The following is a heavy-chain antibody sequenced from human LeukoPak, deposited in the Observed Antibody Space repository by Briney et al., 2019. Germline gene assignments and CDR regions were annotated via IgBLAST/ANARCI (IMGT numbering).Heavy chain of an antibody. Sequence: GGSLRLSCAASGFTFSSYAMSWVRQAPGKGLEWVSAISGSGGSTYYADSVKGRFTISRDNSKNTLYLQMNSLRAEDTAVYYCARTYSSGWYLHDYYYGMDVWGQGTTVTVSS. CDR2: ISGSGGST. V-gene: IGHV3-23*01. J-gene: IGHJ6*02. D-gene: IGHD6-19*01. CDR3: ARTYSSGWYLHDYYYGMDV. CDR1: GFTFSSYA.